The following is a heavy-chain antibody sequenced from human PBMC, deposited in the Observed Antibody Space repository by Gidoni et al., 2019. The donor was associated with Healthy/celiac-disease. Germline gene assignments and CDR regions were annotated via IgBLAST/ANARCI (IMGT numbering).Heavy chain of an antibody. CDR2: IGTAGDT. J-gene: IGHJ6*03. V-gene: IGHV3-13*01. CDR1: GFTFSSYD. D-gene: IGHD2-2*01. CDR3: ARAQGVPAPNSYYYMDV. Sequence: EVQLVESGGGLVQPGGSLRLSCAASGFTFSSYDMHWVRQATGKGLEWVSAIGTAGDTYYPGSVKGRFTISRENAKNSLYLQMNSLRAGDTAVYYCARAQGVPAPNSYYYMDVWGKGTTVTVSS.